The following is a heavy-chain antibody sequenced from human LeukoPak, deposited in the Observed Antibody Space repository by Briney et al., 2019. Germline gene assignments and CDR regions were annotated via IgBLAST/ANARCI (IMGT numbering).Heavy chain of an antibody. J-gene: IGHJ6*03. CDR2: ISSNGEST. CDR1: GFIFSNYA. D-gene: IGHD1-26*01. V-gene: IGHV3-64*01. CDR3: AKTSGSGGYYYHYMDV. Sequence: GGSLRLSCAASGFIFSNYAMHWVRQAPGKGLEYVSGISSNGESTYYANSVKGRFTISRDNSKNTLYLQMGSLRAEDMAVYYCAKTSGSGGYYYHYMDVWGKGTTVTVSS.